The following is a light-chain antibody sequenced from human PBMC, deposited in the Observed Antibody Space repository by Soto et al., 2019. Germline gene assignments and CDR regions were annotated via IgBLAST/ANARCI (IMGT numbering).Light chain of an antibody. CDR2: GNS. CDR1: SSIIGAGYD. V-gene: IGLV1-40*01. Sequence: QSALTQPPSVSGAPGQRVTISCTGSSSIIGAGYDVQWYQQLPGTAPKLLIYGNSNRPSGVPDRFSGSKSGTSASLAITGLPAEDEADYYCQSYDSSLSGFYVFGTGTKVTVL. CDR3: QSYDSSLSGFYV. J-gene: IGLJ1*01.